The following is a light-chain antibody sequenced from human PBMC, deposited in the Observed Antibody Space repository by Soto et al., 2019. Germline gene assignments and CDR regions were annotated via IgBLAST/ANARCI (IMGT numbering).Light chain of an antibody. CDR1: QSISSY. J-gene: IGKJ1*01. CDR3: QQSYSTPRT. Sequence: DIPMTQPPSSLSASLGDRATITCRASQSISSYLNWYQQKPGKAPKLLIYAASSLQSGVPSRFSGSGSGTDFTLTISSLQPEDFATYYCQQSYSTPRTFGQGTKVDI. V-gene: IGKV1-39*01. CDR2: AAS.